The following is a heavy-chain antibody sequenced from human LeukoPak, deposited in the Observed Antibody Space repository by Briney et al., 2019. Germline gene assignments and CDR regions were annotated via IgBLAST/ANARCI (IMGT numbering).Heavy chain of an antibody. CDR1: GGSISSSSYY. J-gene: IGHJ3*02. CDR2: IYYSGST. D-gene: IGHD6-6*01. Sequence: SETLSLTCTVSGGSISSSSYYWGWIRQPPGKGLEWIGSIYYSGSTYYNPSLKSRVTISVDTSKNQFSLKLSSVTAADTAVYYCAGSSGDAFDIWGQGTMVTVSS. V-gene: IGHV4-39*07. CDR3: AGSSGDAFDI.